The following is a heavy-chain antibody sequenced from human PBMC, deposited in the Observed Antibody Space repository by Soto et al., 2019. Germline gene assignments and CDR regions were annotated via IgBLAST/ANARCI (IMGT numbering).Heavy chain of an antibody. CDR1: GFTFSSYG. Sequence: QVQLVESGGGVVQPGRSLRLSCAASGFTFSSYGMHWVRQAPGKGLEWVAVISYDGSNKYYADSVKGRFTISRDNSNNTLYLQMNSLRAEDTAVYYCASNGYYYDSSGYYNFDYWGQGTLVTVSS. D-gene: IGHD3-22*01. CDR3: ASNGYYYDSSGYYNFDY. J-gene: IGHJ4*02. V-gene: IGHV3-30*03. CDR2: ISYDGSNK.